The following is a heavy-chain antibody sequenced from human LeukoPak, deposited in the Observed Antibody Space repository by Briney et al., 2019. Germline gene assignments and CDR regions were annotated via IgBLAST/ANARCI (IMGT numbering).Heavy chain of an antibody. D-gene: IGHD3-10*01. CDR1: RFIFSSDR. V-gene: IGHV3-74*01. CDR3: AKESPQFGHYYMDV. J-gene: IGHJ6*03. Sequence: GGSLTLSCAASRFIFSSDRMHWLRQTPGKGLVWVSRIKNDGSDTWYTDSVKGRFTISRDNAKNTLYLQMTSLRSEYTAIYYCAKESPQFGHYYMDVWGRGTTVIVSS. CDR2: IKNDGSDT.